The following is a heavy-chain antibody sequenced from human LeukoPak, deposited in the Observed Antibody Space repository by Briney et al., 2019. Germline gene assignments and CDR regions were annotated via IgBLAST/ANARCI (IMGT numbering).Heavy chain of an antibody. D-gene: IGHD6-13*01. Sequence: ASVKVSCKASGYTFTGYYMHWVRQAPGQGLEWMGWINPNSGGTNYAQKFQGRVTMTRDTSISTAYMELSRLRSDDTAVYYCAREVAAAGSSAFDIWGQGTMVTVSS. CDR1: GYTFTGYY. CDR2: INPNSGGT. CDR3: AREVAAAGSSAFDI. J-gene: IGHJ3*02. V-gene: IGHV1-2*02.